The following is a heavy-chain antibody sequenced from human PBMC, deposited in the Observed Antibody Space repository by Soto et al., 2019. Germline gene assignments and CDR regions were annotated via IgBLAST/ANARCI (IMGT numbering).Heavy chain of an antibody. CDR1: GFSFSTHA. CDR3: AKGWSNLVVVVAVDY. CDR2: IANSGGGT. D-gene: IGHD2-15*01. V-gene: IGHV3-23*01. Sequence: EVQLLESGGGLVQPGGSLRLSCAASGFSFSTHAVSWVRQAPGKGLEWVSTIANSGGGTYYADSVKGRFTISRDNSKNMLYLQMNSLRVEDTAVYYCAKGWSNLVVVVAVDYWGQGTLVTVSS. J-gene: IGHJ4*02.